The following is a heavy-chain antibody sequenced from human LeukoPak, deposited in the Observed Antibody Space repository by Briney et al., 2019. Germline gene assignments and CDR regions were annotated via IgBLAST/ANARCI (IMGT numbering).Heavy chain of an antibody. CDR2: INPNNGGT. J-gene: IGHJ4*02. Sequence: ASVKVSCKASGYTFTGYYMHWVRQAPGQGLEWMGWINPNNGGTNYAQKFQGRVTMTRDTSISTAYMELSRLRSDDTAVYYCTGVGATTGIGYWGQGTLVTVSS. V-gene: IGHV1-2*02. CDR3: TGVGATTGIGY. D-gene: IGHD1-26*01. CDR1: GYTFTGYY.